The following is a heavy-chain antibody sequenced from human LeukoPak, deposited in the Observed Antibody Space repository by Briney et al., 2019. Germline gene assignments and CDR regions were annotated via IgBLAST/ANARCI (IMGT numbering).Heavy chain of an antibody. CDR2: ISSSGSTI. J-gene: IGHJ4*02. CDR3: ARDGSSVAGSILSFDY. D-gene: IGHD6-19*01. CDR1: GFTFSSYE. V-gene: IGHV3-48*03. Sequence: GGSLRLSCAASGFTFSSYEMNWVRQAPGKGLEWVSYISSSGSTIYYADSVKGRFTISRDNAKNSLYLQINSLRAEDTAVYYCARDGSSVAGSILSFDYWGQGTLVTVSS.